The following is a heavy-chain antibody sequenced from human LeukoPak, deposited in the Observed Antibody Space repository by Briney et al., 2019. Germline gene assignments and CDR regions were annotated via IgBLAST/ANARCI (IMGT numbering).Heavy chain of an antibody. CDR3: ARSGYSFGYQGESYYGMDV. V-gene: IGHV3-21*01. CDR1: GFAFTDYT. CDR2: VSSSGAFI. J-gene: IGHJ6*02. Sequence: GGSLRLSCAASGFAFTDYTMNWVRQAPGKGLEWVSSVSSSGAFIYYADSVKGRFTISRDNGKNSLSLQMNSLRAGDTAVYYCARSGYSFGYQGESYYGMDVWGQGTTVTVSS. D-gene: IGHD5-18*01.